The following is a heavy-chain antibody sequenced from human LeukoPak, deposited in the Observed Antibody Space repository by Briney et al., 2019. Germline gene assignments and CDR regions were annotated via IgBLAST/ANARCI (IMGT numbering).Heavy chain of an antibody. D-gene: IGHD2-15*01. CDR3: AIIVVVVAATPGFDP. V-gene: IGHV4-39*01. CDR2: IYYSGST. CDR1: GGSFSSSSYY. J-gene: IGHJ5*02. Sequence: SETLSLTCAVYGGSFSSSSYYWGWIRQPPGKGLEWIGSIYYSGSTYYNPSLKSRVTISVDTSKNQFSLKLSSVTAADTAVYYCAIIVVVVAATPGFDPWGQGTLVTVS.